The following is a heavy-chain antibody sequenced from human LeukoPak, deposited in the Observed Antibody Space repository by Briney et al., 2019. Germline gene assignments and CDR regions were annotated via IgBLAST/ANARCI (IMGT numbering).Heavy chain of an antibody. V-gene: IGHV1-2*02. D-gene: IGHD3-10*01. Sequence: GASVKVSCKASGYTFTRYYMHWVRQAPRQGLEWMGWINPNSGGTNYAQKFQGRVTMTRDTSISTAYMEMRRLRSDDTAVYYCARDGSKDYFGSESYYSNWFDPWGQGTLVTVSS. CDR3: ARDGSKDYFGSESYYSNWFDP. CDR2: INPNSGGT. CDR1: GYTFTRYY. J-gene: IGHJ5*02.